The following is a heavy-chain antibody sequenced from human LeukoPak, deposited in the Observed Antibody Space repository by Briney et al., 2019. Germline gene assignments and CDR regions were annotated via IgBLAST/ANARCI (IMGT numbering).Heavy chain of an antibody. CDR2: ISSSSSYI. CDR1: GFTFSSYS. D-gene: IGHD3-22*01. V-gene: IGHV3-21*01. Sequence: GGSLRLSCAASGFTFSSYSMNWVRQAPGKGLEWVSSISSSSSYIYYADSVKGQFTISRDNAKNSLYLQMNSLRAEDTAVYYCARDGGTMIVESPFDYWGQGTLVTVSS. J-gene: IGHJ4*02. CDR3: ARDGGTMIVESPFDY.